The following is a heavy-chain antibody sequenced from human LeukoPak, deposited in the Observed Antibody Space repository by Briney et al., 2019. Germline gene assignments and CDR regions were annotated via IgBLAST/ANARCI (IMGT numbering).Heavy chain of an antibody. D-gene: IGHD3-10*01. V-gene: IGHV4-61*01. CDR3: ARVEWFGELSPFDI. Sequence: PSETLSLTCTVSGGSVSSGTYYWSWIRQPPGEGLERIGHIYYSGSNNYNPSLKSRVTISVDTSKNQFSLKLSSVTAADTAVYYCARVEWFGELSPFDIWGQGTMVTVSS. CDR1: GGSVSSGTYY. CDR2: IYYSGSN. J-gene: IGHJ3*02.